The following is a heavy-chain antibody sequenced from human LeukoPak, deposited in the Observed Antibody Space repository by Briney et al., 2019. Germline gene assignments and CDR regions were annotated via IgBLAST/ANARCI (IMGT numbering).Heavy chain of an antibody. J-gene: IGHJ4*02. Sequence: GGSLRLSCAASGFTFSTYEMNWVRQAPGKGLEWVSYIGSSGSTIYYAGSVMGRFTVSRDNAKNSLYLQMNSLRAEDTAFYYCARAVTSDYWGQGTLVTVSP. V-gene: IGHV3-48*03. CDR3: ARAVTSDY. CDR2: IGSSGSTI. CDR1: GFTFSTYE.